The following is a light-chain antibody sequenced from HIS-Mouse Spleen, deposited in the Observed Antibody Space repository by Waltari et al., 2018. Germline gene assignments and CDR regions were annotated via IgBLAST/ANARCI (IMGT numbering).Light chain of an antibody. Sequence: SSELTHPPSVSVSPGQTARITCSVDAFPKKYAYWYQQKSGQAPVLVIYEDSKRPSGIPERFSGSSSGTMATLTISGAQVEDEADYYCYSTDSSGNHRVFGGGTKLTVL. V-gene: IGLV3-10*01. J-gene: IGLJ2*01. CDR1: AFPKKY. CDR3: YSTDSSGNHRV. CDR2: EDS.